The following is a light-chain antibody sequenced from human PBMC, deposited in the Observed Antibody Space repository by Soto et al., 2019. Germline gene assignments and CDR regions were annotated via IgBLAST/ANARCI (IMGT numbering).Light chain of an antibody. J-gene: IGLJ3*02. Sequence: QSALTQPPSASGTPGQRVTIACSGSSSNIGSTTVKWYQQLPGTAPKLLIYNNNQRPSGVPDRFSGSKSGTSASLAISGLQSEDEADYYCAAWDDSLNGVVFGGETKLTVL. CDR3: AAWDDSLNGVV. V-gene: IGLV1-44*01. CDR1: SSNIGSTT. CDR2: NNN.